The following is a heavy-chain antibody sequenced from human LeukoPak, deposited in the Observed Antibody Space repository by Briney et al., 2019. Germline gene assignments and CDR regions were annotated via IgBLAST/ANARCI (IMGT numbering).Heavy chain of an antibody. J-gene: IGHJ5*02. CDR2: ISSSSSYI. CDR3: ARRALNIQSTVRGVKGWFDP. Sequence: GGSLRLSCAASGFTFSSYSMNWVRQAPGKGLEWVSSISSSSSYIYYADSVKGRFTISIDNAKNSLYLQMNSLRAADTAVYYCARRALNIQSTVRGVKGWFDPWGQGTLVTVSS. V-gene: IGHV3-21*01. CDR1: GFTFSSYS. D-gene: IGHD3-10*01.